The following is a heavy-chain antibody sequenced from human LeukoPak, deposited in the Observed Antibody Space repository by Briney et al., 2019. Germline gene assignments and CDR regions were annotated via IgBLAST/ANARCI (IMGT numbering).Heavy chain of an antibody. CDR3: ARDPSGSYYSLGLGGYFDY. V-gene: IGHV1-18*01. Sequence: ASVKVCCTASGYTFTSCGFSWVRHGHGQGLGWMWLISAYNGNTNYAQKLQGRVTMTTDTSTSTAYMELRSLRSDDTAVYYCARDPSGSYYSLGLGGYFDYWGQGTLVTVSS. J-gene: IGHJ4*02. D-gene: IGHD1-26*01. CDR1: GYTFTSCG. CDR2: ISAYNGNT.